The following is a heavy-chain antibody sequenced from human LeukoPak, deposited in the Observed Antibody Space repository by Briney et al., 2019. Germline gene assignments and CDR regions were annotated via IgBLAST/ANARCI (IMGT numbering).Heavy chain of an antibody. CDR2: INSRGTTI. Sequence: GGSLRLSCAASGFTFSDYGMNWVRQAPGKGLEWVSYINSRGTTIYDADSVKGRFTISRDNAKNSLYLLMNSLRDDDTAVYYCTRGAGSNGGDAFDIWGQGTMVTVAS. CDR3: TRGAGSNGGDAFDI. CDR1: GFTFSDYG. J-gene: IGHJ3*02. V-gene: IGHV3-48*02. D-gene: IGHD4-23*01.